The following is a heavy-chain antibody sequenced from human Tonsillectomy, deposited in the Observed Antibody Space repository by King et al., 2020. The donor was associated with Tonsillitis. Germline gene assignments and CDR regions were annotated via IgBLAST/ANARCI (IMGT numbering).Heavy chain of an antibody. CDR2: ISYDGSNK. J-gene: IGHJ4*02. Sequence: VQLVESGGGVVQPGRSLRLSCAASGFTFSTYGMHWVRQAPGKGLEWVAVISYDGSNKYYADSVKGRFTISRDNSKNTLYLQMNSLRAEDTAVYYCAKDVGPILLLDYWGQGTLVTVSS. D-gene: IGHD3-10*01. CDR3: AKDVGPILLLDY. V-gene: IGHV3-30*18. CDR1: GFTFSTYG.